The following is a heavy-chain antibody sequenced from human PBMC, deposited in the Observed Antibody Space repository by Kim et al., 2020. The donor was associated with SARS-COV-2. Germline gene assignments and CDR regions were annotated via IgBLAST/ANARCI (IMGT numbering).Heavy chain of an antibody. V-gene: IGHV3-53*01. CDR3: AGSLRGIRGFDY. CDR1: GFTVSSNY. Sequence: GGSLRLSCAASGFTVSSNYMTWVRQAPGKGLECVSILYAGYNTYYTDSVKGRFTISRDNSKNTLYLQMNSLRVEDTAVYYCAGSLRGIRGFDYWGQGTLVTVSS. CDR2: LYAGYNT. D-gene: IGHD3-10*01. J-gene: IGHJ4*02.